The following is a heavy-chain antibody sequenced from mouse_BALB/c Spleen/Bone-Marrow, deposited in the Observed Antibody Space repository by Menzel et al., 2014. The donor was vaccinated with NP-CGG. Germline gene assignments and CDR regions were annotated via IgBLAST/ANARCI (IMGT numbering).Heavy chain of an antibody. J-gene: IGHJ3*01. V-gene: IGHV1S29*02. D-gene: IGHD4-1*01. CDR2: IYRYNGGT. CDR1: GYTFTDYN. Sequence: EVQLQQSGPELVKPGASVKISCKASGYTFTDYNMHWVKQSHGKSLEWIGYIYRYNGGTGYNQKFKSKATLTVDNSSRTAYMELRSLTSEDPAVYYCARELGGAYWGQGTLVTVSA. CDR3: ARELGGAY.